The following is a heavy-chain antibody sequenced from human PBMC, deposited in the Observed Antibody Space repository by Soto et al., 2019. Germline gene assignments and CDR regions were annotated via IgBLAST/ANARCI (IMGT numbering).Heavy chain of an antibody. J-gene: IGHJ5*02. D-gene: IGHD2-2*01. CDR3: ARQVVVVPAATRWFDP. CDR1: GGSFSGYY. CDR2: INHSGST. Sequence: PSETLSLTCAVYGGSFSGYYWSWIRQPPGKGLEWIGEINHSGSTNYNPSLKSRVTISVDTSKNQFSLKLSSVTAADTAVYYCARQVVVVPAATRWFDPWGQGTLVTVSS. V-gene: IGHV4-34*01.